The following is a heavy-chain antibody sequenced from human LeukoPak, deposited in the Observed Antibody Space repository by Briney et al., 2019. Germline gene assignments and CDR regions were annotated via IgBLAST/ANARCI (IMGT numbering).Heavy chain of an antibody. CDR2: IYFSGNT. V-gene: IGHV4-59*08. J-gene: IGHJ3*02. Sequence: PSETLSLTCTISSGSIDNYYWSWIRQPAGKGLEWIGQIYFSGNTNYNPSLKSRVTISVDRSKNQFSLKLSSVTAADTAVYYCARGRVIRYQEDAFDIWGQGTMVTVSS. CDR3: ARGRVIRYQEDAFDI. CDR1: SGSIDNYY. D-gene: IGHD2-21*01.